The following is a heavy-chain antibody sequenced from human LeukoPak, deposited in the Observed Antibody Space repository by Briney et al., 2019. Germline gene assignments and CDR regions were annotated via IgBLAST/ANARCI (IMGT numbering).Heavy chain of an antibody. V-gene: IGHV4-59*01. CDR3: ARGDCSSTSCLDY. Sequence: SETLSLTCTVSGGSISSYYWSWIRQPPGKGLEWIGYIYYSGSTNYNPSLKSRVTISVDTSKNQFSLKLSSVTAADTGVYYCARGDCSSTSCLDYWGQGTLVTVSS. CDR1: GGSISSYY. J-gene: IGHJ4*02. D-gene: IGHD2-2*01. CDR2: IYYSGST.